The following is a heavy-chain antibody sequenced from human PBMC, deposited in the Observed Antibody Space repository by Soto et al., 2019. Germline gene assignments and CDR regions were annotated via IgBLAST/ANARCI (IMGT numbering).Heavy chain of an antibody. CDR1: GVTFSSYA. Sequence: QVQLVQSGAEVKKPGSSVKVSCKASGVTFSSYAISWVRQAPGQGLEWMGGIIPIFGTANYAQKFQGRVTITADESTSRAYMELSSVKSEDTAVYYGGRSGRGSDPYYYGMDVWGQGTTVTVSS. D-gene: IGHD3-16*02. J-gene: IGHJ6*02. V-gene: IGHV1-69*01. CDR3: GRSGRGSDPYYYGMDV. CDR2: IIPIFGTA.